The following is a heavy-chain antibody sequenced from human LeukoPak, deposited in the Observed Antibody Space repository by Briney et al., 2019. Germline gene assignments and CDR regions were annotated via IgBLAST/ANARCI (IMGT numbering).Heavy chain of an antibody. CDR2: IYSGGST. CDR3: ARDPGGPHTVKWDAFDI. CDR1: GFTVSSNY. Sequence: PGGALRLSCAAPGFTVSSNYMSWGRPAPGKGVGGGSVIYSGGSTYYADSVKGRFTISRDNSKNTLYLQMNSLRAEDTAVYYCARDPGGPHTVKWDAFDIWGQGTMVTVSS. J-gene: IGHJ3*02. D-gene: IGHD2-2*02. V-gene: IGHV3-53*01.